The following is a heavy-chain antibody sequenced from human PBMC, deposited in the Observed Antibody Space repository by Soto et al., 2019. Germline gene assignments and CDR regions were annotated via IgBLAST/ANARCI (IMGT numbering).Heavy chain of an antibody. CDR1: GGTFSSYA. CDR2: IIPIFGTA. CDR3: ARGFYYDSSGYYRQTNNWFDP. Sequence: GASVKVSCKASGGTFSSYAISWVRQAPGQGLEWMGGIIPIFGTANYAQKFQGRVTITADESTSTAYMELSSLRSEDTAVYYCARGFYYDSSGYYRQTNNWFDPWGQGTLVTVSS. V-gene: IGHV1-69*13. J-gene: IGHJ5*02. D-gene: IGHD3-22*01.